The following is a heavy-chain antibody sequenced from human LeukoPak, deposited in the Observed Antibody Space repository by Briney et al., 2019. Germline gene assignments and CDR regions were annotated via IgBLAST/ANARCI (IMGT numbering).Heavy chain of an antibody. CDR1: GFAFSTYA. CDR3: AKDVRNSGSPFDY. V-gene: IGHV3-23*01. J-gene: IGHJ4*02. D-gene: IGHD1-26*01. Sequence: GGSLRLSCAASGFAFSTYAMSWVRQAPGKGLEWVSVISGSGGDTYWADSVKGRFTISRDNSKNTVYLQMSSLRADDTAVYFCAKDVRNSGSPFDYWGQGTLVTVSS. CDR2: ISGSGGDT.